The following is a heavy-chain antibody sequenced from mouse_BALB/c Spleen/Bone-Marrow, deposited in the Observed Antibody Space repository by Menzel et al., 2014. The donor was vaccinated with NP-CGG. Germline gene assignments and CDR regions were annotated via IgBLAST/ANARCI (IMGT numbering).Heavy chain of an antibody. CDR1: GYTFTDYE. Sequence: VKLLESGAELVRPGASVTLSCKASGYTFTDYEMHWVKQTPVHGLEWIGAIDPETGGTAYNQKFKGKATLTADKSSSPAYMKLRSLTSEHSAVYCCTRRTGVPYWGQGTLVTVSA. V-gene: IGHV1-15*01. CDR3: TRRTGVPY. D-gene: IGHD4-1*01. J-gene: IGHJ3*01. CDR2: IDPETGGT.